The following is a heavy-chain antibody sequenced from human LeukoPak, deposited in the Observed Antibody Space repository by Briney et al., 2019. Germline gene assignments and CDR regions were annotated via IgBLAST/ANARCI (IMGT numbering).Heavy chain of an antibody. CDR2: IYYSGST. V-gene: IGHV4-39*07. CDR3: ARVGDIVATTVDY. D-gene: IGHD5-12*01. Sequence: SETLSLTCTVSGGSISSSSYYWGWIRQPPGKGLEWIGSIYYSGSTYYNPSLKSRVTISVDTSKNQFSLKLSSVTAADTAVYYCARVGDIVATTVDYWGQGTQVTVSS. J-gene: IGHJ4*02. CDR1: GGSISSSSYY.